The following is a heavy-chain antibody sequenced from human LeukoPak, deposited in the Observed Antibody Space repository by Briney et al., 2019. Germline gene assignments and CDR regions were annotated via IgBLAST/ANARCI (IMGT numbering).Heavy chain of an antibody. CDR3: ARGLKPDYGDYFWFDP. Sequence: ASVKVSCKASGYTFTSYDINLVRQATGQGLEWMGWMNPNSGNTGYAQKFQGRVTMTRNTSISTAYMELSSLRSEDTAVYYCARGLKPDYGDYFWFDPWGQGTLVTVSS. CDR1: GYTFTSYD. J-gene: IGHJ5*02. D-gene: IGHD4-17*01. V-gene: IGHV1-8*01. CDR2: MNPNSGNT.